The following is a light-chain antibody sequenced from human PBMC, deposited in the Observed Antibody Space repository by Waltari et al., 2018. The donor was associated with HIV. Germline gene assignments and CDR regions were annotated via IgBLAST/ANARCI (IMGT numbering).Light chain of an antibody. CDR2: DDD. J-gene: IGLJ2*01. V-gene: IGLV1-51*01. CDR3: ATWDNRLTTVL. Sequence: QSVLMQPPSVSAAPGQKVTISCSGGSSNVGASYVSWYQQLPGAAPKLRIFDDDQRPSGIPDRFSGSKSGTSATLGITGLQTGDEADYYCATWDNRLTTVLFGGGTKLTVL. CDR1: SSNVGASY.